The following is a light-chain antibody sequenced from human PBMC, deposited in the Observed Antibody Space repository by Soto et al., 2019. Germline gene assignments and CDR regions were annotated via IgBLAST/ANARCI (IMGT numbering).Light chain of an antibody. J-gene: IGKJ5*01. Sequence: EIMLTQSPATLSLSPGERATLSCRASQSVSSYLAWYQQKPGQAPRLLIYDASNRATGIPARFRGSGSGTEFTLTISSLQSEDFAVYYCQQYNNWPPITFGQGTRLEIK. CDR3: QQYNNWPPIT. CDR1: QSVSSY. CDR2: DAS. V-gene: IGKV3-11*01.